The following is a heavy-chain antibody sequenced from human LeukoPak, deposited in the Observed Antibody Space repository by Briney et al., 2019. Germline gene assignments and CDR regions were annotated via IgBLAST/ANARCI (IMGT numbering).Heavy chain of an antibody. CDR1: GFTFSSYS. V-gene: IGHV3-21*01. CDR2: ISSSSSSYI. Sequence: GGSLRLSCAASGFTFSSYSMNWVRQAPGKGLEWVSSISSSSSSYIYYADSVKGRFTISRDNAKNSLYLQMNSLRAEDTAVYYCARAPPITMIVVVPHFQHWGQGTLVTVSS. J-gene: IGHJ1*01. CDR3: ARAPPITMIVVVPHFQH. D-gene: IGHD3-22*01.